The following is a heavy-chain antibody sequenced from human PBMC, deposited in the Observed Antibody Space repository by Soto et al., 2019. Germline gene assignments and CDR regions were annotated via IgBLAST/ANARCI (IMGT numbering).Heavy chain of an antibody. CDR1: GGSISSSYY. V-gene: IGHV4-39*07. Sequence: PSETLSLTCTVSGGSISSSYYWGWIRQPPGKGLEWIGTFYFSGSTYYNPSFKSRVTISVDTSKNQFSLNLTSVTAADTAVYYCARGALSENRKGYLNYWGQGTLVTVSS. J-gene: IGHJ4*02. CDR2: FYFSGST. D-gene: IGHD6-13*01. CDR3: ARGALSENRKGYLNY.